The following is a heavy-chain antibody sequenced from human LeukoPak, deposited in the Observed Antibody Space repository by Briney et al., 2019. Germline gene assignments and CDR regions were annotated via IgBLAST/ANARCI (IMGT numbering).Heavy chain of an antibody. D-gene: IGHD3-3*01. CDR2: ISGSGGST. CDR1: GFTFSSYA. J-gene: IGHJ6*02. V-gene: IGHV3-23*01. Sequence: PGGSLRLSCAASGFTFSSYAMSWVRQAPGKGLEWVSAISGSGGSTYYADSVKGRFTISRDNSKNTLYLQMNSLRAEDTAVYYCAKSLLSVLRFLEWLEPYYYGMDVWGQGTTVTVSS. CDR3: AKSLLSVLRFLEWLEPYYYGMDV.